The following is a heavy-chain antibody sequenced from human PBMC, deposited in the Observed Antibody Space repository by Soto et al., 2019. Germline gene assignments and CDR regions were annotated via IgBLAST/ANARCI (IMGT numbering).Heavy chain of an antibody. CDR2: ISGSGGST. CDR1: GFTFSSYA. CDR3: AKDISYYDSSGYFGGSY. V-gene: IGHV3-23*01. D-gene: IGHD3-22*01. Sequence: GGSLRLSCAASGFTFSSYAMSWVRQAPGKGLEWVSAISGSGGSTYYADSVKGRFTISRDNSKNTLYLQMNSLRAEDTAVYYCAKDISYYDSSGYFGGSYWGQGTLVTVSS. J-gene: IGHJ4*02.